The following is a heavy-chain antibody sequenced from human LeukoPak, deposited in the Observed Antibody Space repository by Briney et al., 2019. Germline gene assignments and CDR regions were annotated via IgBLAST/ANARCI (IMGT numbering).Heavy chain of an antibody. CDR3: ARDRSLQLWLNSELFDY. Sequence: ASVKVSCKASGYTFTSYATHWVRQAPGQRLEWMGWINAGNGNTKYSQKFQGRVTITRDTSASTAYMELSSLRSEDTAVYYCARDRSLQLWLNSELFDYWGQGTLVTVSS. D-gene: IGHD5-18*01. J-gene: IGHJ4*02. V-gene: IGHV1-3*01. CDR2: INAGNGNT. CDR1: GYTFTSYA.